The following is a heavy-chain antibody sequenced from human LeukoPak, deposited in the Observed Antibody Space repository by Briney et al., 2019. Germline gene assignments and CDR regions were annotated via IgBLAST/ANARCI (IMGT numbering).Heavy chain of an antibody. D-gene: IGHD6-13*01. Sequence: PSQTLSLTCTVSGGSISSGSYYWSWIRQPAGKGLEWIGRIYTSGSTNYNPSLKSRVTISVDTSKNQFSLKLSSVTAADTAVYYCAGGIAAAGTWYYYYYMDVWGKGTTVTVSS. J-gene: IGHJ6*03. CDR1: GGSISSGSYY. V-gene: IGHV4-61*02. CDR2: IYTSGST. CDR3: AGGIAAAGTWYYYYYMDV.